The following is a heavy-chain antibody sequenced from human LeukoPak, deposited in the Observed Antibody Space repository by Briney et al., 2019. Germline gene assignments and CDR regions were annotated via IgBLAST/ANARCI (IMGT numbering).Heavy chain of an antibody. J-gene: IGHJ5*02. CDR2: ISYDGSNN. Sequence: GRPLRLSCAASGFTFSSYAMHWVRQAPGKGLEWVAVISYDGSNNYYADSVKGRFTISRDNSKNTLYLQMNSLRAEDTAVYYCARDGPTNWFDPWGQGTLVTVSS. V-gene: IGHV3-30-3*01. CDR1: GFTFSSYA. CDR3: ARDGPTNWFDP.